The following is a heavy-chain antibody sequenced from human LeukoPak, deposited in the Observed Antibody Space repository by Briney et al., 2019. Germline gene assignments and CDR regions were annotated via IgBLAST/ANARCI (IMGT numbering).Heavy chain of an antibody. CDR2: ISYDGSKK. CDR3: ARVRVGARLIDAFDI. D-gene: IGHD6-6*01. Sequence: PGGSLRLSCAASGFPFSNSTVHWVRQAPGKGLEWVAVISYDGSKKYYADSVKGRFTISRDNPKNTLYLQMNSLRAEDTAVYYCARVRVGARLIDAFDIWGQGTMVTVSS. CDR1: GFPFSNST. V-gene: IGHV3-30-3*01. J-gene: IGHJ3*02.